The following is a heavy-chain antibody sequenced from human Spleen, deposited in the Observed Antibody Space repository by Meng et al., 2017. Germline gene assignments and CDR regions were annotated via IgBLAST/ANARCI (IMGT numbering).Heavy chain of an antibody. CDR2: ISSEGSTT. Sequence: GGSLRLSCAASGFTFSSYSMNWVRQAPGKGLVWVSRISSEGSTTHYAESVKGRFTISRENAKNTLYLQVNSLRAEDTAVYYCARALGQWLIAFDIWGQGTMVTVSS. J-gene: IGHJ3*02. CDR1: GFTFSSYS. V-gene: IGHV3-74*01. D-gene: IGHD6-19*01. CDR3: ARALGQWLIAFDI.